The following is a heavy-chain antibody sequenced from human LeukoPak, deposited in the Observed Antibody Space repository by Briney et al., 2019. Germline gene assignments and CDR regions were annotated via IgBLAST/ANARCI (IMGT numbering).Heavy chain of an antibody. D-gene: IGHD3-22*01. Sequence: SETLSLTCAVYGGSFSGYYWSWICQPPGKGLEWIGEINHSGSTNYNPSLKSRVTISVDTSKNQFSLKLSSVTAADTAVYYCASVYDSSGYYPFWGQGTLVTVSS. CDR1: GGSFSGYY. CDR2: INHSGST. J-gene: IGHJ4*02. CDR3: ASVYDSSGYYPF. V-gene: IGHV4-34*01.